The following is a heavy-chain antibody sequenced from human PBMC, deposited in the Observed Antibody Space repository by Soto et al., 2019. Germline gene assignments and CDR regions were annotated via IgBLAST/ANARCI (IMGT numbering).Heavy chain of an antibody. CDR2: ISGSGGST. V-gene: IGHV3-23*01. CDR3: AKDLLGAFYYYDSSGYFPDAFDI. D-gene: IGHD3-22*01. Sequence: GGSLRLSCAASGFTFSSYAMSWVRQAPGKGLEWVSAISGSGGSTYYADSVKGRFTISRDNSKNTLYLQMNSLRAEDTDVYYCAKDLLGAFYYYDSSGYFPDAFDIWGQGTMVTVSS. J-gene: IGHJ3*02. CDR1: GFTFSSYA.